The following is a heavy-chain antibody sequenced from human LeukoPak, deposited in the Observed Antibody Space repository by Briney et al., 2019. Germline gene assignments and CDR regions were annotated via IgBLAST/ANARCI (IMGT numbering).Heavy chain of an antibody. V-gene: IGHV4-59*01. J-gene: IGHJ5*02. Sequence: PSETLSLTCTVSGGSISSYYWSWIRQPPGKGPEWIGYIYYSGSTNYNPSLKSRVTISVDTSKNQFSLKLSSVTAADTAVYYCARGITIFGVVIRFDPWGQGTLVTVSS. CDR3: ARGITIFGVVIRFDP. CDR2: IYYSGST. CDR1: GGSISSYY. D-gene: IGHD3-3*01.